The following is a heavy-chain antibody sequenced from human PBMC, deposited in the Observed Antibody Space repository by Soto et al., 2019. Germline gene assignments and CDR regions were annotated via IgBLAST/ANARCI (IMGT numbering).Heavy chain of an antibody. Sequence: SETLSLTCDVSGYAISSGFYWAWIRQPPGKRLEWIGNIYHTGTTYYNPSLKSRVTMSVDTSKNQFSLRLSSVTAADPAVFYCARVRTVGMSGSPGDSWGQGTLVTVSS. CDR3: ARVRTVGMSGSPGDS. V-gene: IGHV4-38-2*01. CDR1: GYAISSGFY. J-gene: IGHJ4*02. D-gene: IGHD3-10*01. CDR2: IYHTGTT.